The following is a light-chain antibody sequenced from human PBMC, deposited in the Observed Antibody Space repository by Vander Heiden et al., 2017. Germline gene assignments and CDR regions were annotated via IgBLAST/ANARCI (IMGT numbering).Light chain of an antibody. V-gene: IGLV1-40*01. Sequence: QSVLTQPPSVSGPPGQTVTISFTGSGSNIGAGYGVHWYQQFPGTTPKLLIYDNNNRPSGVPDRFSGSRSGTSGSLAITGLQAEYEADYYCQSYDSKLSISMFGGGTKLTVL. J-gene: IGLJ3*02. CDR3: QSYDSKLSISM. CDR1: GSNIGAGYG. CDR2: DNN.